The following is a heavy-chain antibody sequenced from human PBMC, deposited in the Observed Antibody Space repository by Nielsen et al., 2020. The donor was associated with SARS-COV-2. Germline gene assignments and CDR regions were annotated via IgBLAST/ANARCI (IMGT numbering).Heavy chain of an antibody. D-gene: IGHD3-22*01. CDR2: IYYSGST. CDR1: GGSISSYY. J-gene: IGHJ3*02. V-gene: IGHV4-59*01. Sequence: SETLSLTCPVSGGSISSYYWSWIRQPPGKGLEWIGYIYYSGSTNYNPSLKSRVTISVDTSKNQFSLKLSSVTAADTAVYYCARLGYYYDSSGYYDKVAFDIWGQGTMVTVSS. CDR3: ARLGYYYDSSGYYDKVAFDI.